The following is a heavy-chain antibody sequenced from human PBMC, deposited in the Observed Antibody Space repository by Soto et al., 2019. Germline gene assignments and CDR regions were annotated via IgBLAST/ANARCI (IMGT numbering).Heavy chain of an antibody. J-gene: IGHJ6*02. CDR2: IIPIFGTA. Sequence: GASVKVSCKASGGTFSSYAISWVRQAPGQGLEWMGGIIPIFGTANYAQKFQGRVTITADVSTSTAYMELSSLRSEDTAVYYCASPFQGYYGMDVWGQGTTVTVSS. CDR3: ASPFQGYYGMDV. CDR1: GGTFSSYA. V-gene: IGHV1-69*13.